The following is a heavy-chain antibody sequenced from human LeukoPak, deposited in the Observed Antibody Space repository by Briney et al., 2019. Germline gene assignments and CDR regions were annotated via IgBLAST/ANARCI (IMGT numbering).Heavy chain of an antibody. J-gene: IGHJ4*02. CDR2: INPNSGGT. CDR1: GYTFTGYY. CDR3: ARAPWSSSWYSDY. D-gene: IGHD6-13*01. Sequence: GASVKVSCKASGYTFTGYYMHWVRQAPGQGLEWMGWINPNSGGTNYAQKFQGRVTMTRDTSISTAYMELSRLRSDDTAVYYCARAPWSSSWYSDYWGQGTLVTVSS. V-gene: IGHV1-2*02.